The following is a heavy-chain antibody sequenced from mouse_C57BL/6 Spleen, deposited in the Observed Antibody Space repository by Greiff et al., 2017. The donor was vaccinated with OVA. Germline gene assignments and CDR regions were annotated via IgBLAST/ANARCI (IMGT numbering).Heavy chain of an antibody. J-gene: IGHJ1*03. CDR3: ARGGLGLV. CDR1: GFTFSDYG. V-gene: IGHV5-17*01. D-gene: IGHD4-1*01. CDR2: ISSGSSTI. Sequence: EVKVEESGGGLVKPGGSLKLSCAASGFTFSDYGMHWVRQAPEKGLEWVAYISSGSSTIYYADTVKGRFTISRDNAKNTLFLQMTSLRSEDTAMYYCARGGLGLVWGTGTTVTVSS.